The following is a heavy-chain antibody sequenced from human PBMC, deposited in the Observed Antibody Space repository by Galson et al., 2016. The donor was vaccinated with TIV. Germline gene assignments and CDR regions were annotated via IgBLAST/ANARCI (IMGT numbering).Heavy chain of an antibody. CDR3: ARDYRIMSTITLDL. CDR2: MNPDSGTT. J-gene: IGHJ4*01. CDR1: GCIFTNFY. Sequence: SVKVSCKASGCIFTNFYLHWVRQAPGQELEWMGIMNPDSGTTTYAQKFQGRITMTRDTSTSTSYMEVRSLRSEDTAVYFCARDYRIMSTITLDLWGQGTLVTVSS. D-gene: IGHD2-2*01. V-gene: IGHV1-46*01.